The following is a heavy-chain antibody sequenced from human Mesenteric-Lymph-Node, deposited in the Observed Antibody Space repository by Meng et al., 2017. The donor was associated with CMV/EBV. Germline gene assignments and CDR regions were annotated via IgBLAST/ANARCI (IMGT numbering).Heavy chain of an antibody. J-gene: IGHJ6*02. CDR1: GFTFSSYG. CDR3: AKVVGASVDYYYAMDV. CDR2: IRYDGSNK. Sequence: GESLKISCAASGFTFSSYGMHWVRQAPGKGLEWVAFIRYDGSNKYYADSVKGRFTISRDSAKNTLYLQMNSLRAEDTAVYYCAKVVGASVDYYYAMDVWGQGTTVTVSS. D-gene: IGHD1-26*01. V-gene: IGHV3-30*02.